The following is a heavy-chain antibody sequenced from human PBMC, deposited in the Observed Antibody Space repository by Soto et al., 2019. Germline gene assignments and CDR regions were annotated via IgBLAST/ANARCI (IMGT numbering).Heavy chain of an antibody. Sequence: GGSLRLSCAASGFTFSSHWMSWVRQAPGKGLEWVANIKQDGSEKYYVDSVKGRFTISRDNAKNSLYLQMNSLRAEDTAVYYCARVPDPTGNWFDPWGQGT. V-gene: IGHV3-7*01. CDR3: ARVPDPTGNWFDP. J-gene: IGHJ5*02. CDR2: IKQDGSEK. CDR1: GFTFSSHW. D-gene: IGHD3-10*01.